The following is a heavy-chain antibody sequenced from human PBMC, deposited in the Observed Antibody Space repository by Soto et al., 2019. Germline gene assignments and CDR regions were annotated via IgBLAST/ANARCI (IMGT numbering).Heavy chain of an antibody. CDR2: IIPIFGTA. J-gene: IGHJ5*02. CDR1: GGTFSSYA. V-gene: IGHV1-69*01. CDR3: ARGTEYGDGAGSWFDA. Sequence: QVQLVQSGAAVKKRGSSMKVSCKASGGTFSSYAISSVRQAPGQGLEWMGGIIPIFGTANYAQKFQGRVTITADESMSTAYMELSSRRFEDAAVYYCARGTEYGDGAGSWFDAWGQGTLVTVSS. D-gene: IGHD5-18*01.